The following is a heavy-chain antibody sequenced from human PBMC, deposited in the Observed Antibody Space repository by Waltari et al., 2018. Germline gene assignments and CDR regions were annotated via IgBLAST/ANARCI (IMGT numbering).Heavy chain of an antibody. J-gene: IGHJ6*03. Sequence: EVQLVQSGAAEKKPGESLKISCQGSGYSFTNYWIGWVRPMPGKGLEWMGIIYPDDSDTRYSPSFRGQVTISADKSISTAYLQWSSLKASDTAMYYCARQTGRGGYYYMDVWGKGTTVTVSS. CDR2: IYPDDSDT. CDR3: ARQTGRGGYYYMDV. V-gene: IGHV5-51*01. D-gene: IGHD7-27*01. CDR1: GYSFTNYW.